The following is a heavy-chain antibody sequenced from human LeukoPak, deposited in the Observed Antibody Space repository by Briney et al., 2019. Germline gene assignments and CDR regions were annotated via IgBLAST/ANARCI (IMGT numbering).Heavy chain of an antibody. Sequence: GGSLRLSCAASGFTFNNYNMNWVRQAPGKGLEWVSSISSRSSSVYYADSLKGRFTISRDNAKNSLYLQMNSLRAEDTAVYYCAELGITMIGGVWGKGTTVTISS. J-gene: IGHJ6*04. V-gene: IGHV3-21*01. CDR1: GFTFNNYN. D-gene: IGHD3-10*02. CDR3: AELGITMIGGV. CDR2: ISSRSSSV.